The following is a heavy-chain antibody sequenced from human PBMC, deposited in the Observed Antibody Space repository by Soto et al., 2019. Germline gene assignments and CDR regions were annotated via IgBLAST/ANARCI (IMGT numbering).Heavy chain of an antibody. CDR3: RSSTSCYDESCVDV. CDR1: GDSVISSDW. Sequence: PSETLSLTCAISGDSVISSDWWTWVRQVPGEGLEWIGSLYHIGSTHYNTSLKSRVTISVDTSKNHFSLELSSVTAADTAIYYCRSSTSCYDESCVDVWGQGTMVTVSS. D-gene: IGHD2-2*01. CDR2: LYHIGST. J-gene: IGHJ6*02. V-gene: IGHV4-4*02.